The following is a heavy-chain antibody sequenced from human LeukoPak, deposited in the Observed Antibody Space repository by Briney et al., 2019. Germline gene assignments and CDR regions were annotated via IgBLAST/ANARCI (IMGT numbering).Heavy chain of an antibody. D-gene: IGHD3-10*01. CDR3: AKDEGRDYFDY. CDR2: ISDSGGNT. CDR1: GFTFSSYA. J-gene: IGHJ4*02. V-gene: IGHV3-23*01. Sequence: PGGSLRLSCAASGFTFSSYAMSWVRQAPGKGLEWVSAISDSGGNTFYADSVKGRFTISRDNSRNTLYLQMNSLRAEDTAIYYCAKDEGRDYFDYWGQGTLVTVSS.